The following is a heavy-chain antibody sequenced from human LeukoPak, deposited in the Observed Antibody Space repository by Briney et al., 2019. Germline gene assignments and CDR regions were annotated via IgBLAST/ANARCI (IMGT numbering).Heavy chain of an antibody. V-gene: IGHV3-21*01. J-gene: IGHJ4*02. CDR3: AKDPRLDY. Sequence: GGSLRLSCAASGFIFSSYSMNWVRQAPGKGLEWVSSISSSSSYIYYADSVKGRFTISRDNSKNTLYLQMNSLRAEDTAVYYCAKDPRLDYWGQGTLVTVSS. CDR1: GFIFSSYS. CDR2: ISSSSSYI.